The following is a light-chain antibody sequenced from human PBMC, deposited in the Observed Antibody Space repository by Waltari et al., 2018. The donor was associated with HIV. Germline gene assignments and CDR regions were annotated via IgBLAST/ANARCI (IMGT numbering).Light chain of an antibody. J-gene: IGKJ3*01. CDR2: AAS. CDR3: QNYNTAPFT. Sequence: DIQMTQSPSSLSASVGDGVTITCRASQNIIGYLAWFQQKPGKVPRLLISAASTLESGVPSRVSAIGSGTEFTLTISSLQPEDVATYYCQNYNTAPFTFGPGTKVDVK. V-gene: IGKV1-27*01. CDR1: QNIIGY.